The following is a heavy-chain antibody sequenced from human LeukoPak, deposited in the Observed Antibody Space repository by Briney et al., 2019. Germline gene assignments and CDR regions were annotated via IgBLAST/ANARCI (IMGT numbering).Heavy chain of an antibody. J-gene: IGHJ6*02. CDR2: IIPILGIA. V-gene: IGHV1-69*04. CDR3: ARARGVPAETGMDV. CDR1: GGTFSSYA. D-gene: IGHD2-2*01. Sequence: ASVKVSCKASGGTFSSYAISWVRQAPGQGLEWMGRIIPILGIANYAQEFQGRVTITADKSTSTAYMELSSLRSEGTAVYYCARARGVPAETGMDVWGQGTTVTVSS.